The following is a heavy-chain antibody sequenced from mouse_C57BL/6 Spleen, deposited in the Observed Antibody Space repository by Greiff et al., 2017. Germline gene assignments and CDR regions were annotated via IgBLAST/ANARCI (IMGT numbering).Heavy chain of an antibody. V-gene: IGHV5-4*01. Sequence: DVHLVESGGGLVKPGGSLKLSCAASGFTFSSYAMSWVRQTPEKRLEWVATISDGGSYTYYPDNVKGRFTISRDNAKNNLYLQMSHLKSEDTAMYYCAREDYGNLAWFAYWGQGTLVTVSA. CDR2: ISDGGSYT. CDR3: AREDYGNLAWFAY. D-gene: IGHD2-1*01. J-gene: IGHJ3*01. CDR1: GFTFSSYA.